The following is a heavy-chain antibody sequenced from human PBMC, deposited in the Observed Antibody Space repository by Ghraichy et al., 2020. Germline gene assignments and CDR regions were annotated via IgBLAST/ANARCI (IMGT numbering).Heavy chain of an antibody. J-gene: IGHJ3*02. CDR2: IYYSGST. D-gene: IGHD6-19*01. Sequence: SETLSLTCTVSGGSISSSSYYWGWIRQPPGKGLEWIVSIYYSGSTYYNPSLKSRVTISVDTSKNQFSLKLSSVTAADTAVYYCASIARPLAVAATGAFDIWGQGTMVTVSS. V-gene: IGHV4-39*01. CDR3: ASIARPLAVAATGAFDI. CDR1: GGSISSSSYY.